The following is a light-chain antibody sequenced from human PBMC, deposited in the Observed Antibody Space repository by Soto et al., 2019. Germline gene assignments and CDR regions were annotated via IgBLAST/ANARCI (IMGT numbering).Light chain of an antibody. Sequence: QSALTQPASVSGSPGQSITISCTGSSSDVGGYDYVSWFQQHPCRAPKLLIYEVITRPSGVSTRFSGSKSANTASLTIAGLQPEDEADFYCSSFTSSRTWVFGGGTQLTVL. J-gene: IGLJ3*02. CDR1: SSDVGGYDY. V-gene: IGLV2-14*01. CDR3: SSFTSSRTWV. CDR2: EVI.